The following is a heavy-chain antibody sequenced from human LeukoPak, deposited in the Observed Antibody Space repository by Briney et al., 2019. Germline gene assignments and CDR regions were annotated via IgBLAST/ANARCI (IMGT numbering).Heavy chain of an antibody. CDR3: AKAPVTTCRGAFCYPFDY. CDR1: GFTLSSYA. CDR2: ISGTGNT. Sequence: GGSLRLSCAASGFTLSSYAMSWVRQAPGKGLEWVSAISGTGNTYHADSVKGRFTISRDSSKNTLFLQMNRLRPEDAAVYYCAKAPVTTCRGAFCYPFDYWGLGTLVAVSS. D-gene: IGHD2-15*01. J-gene: IGHJ4*02. V-gene: IGHV3-23*01.